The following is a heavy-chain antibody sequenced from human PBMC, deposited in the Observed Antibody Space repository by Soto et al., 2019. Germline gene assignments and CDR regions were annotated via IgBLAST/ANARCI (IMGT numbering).Heavy chain of an antibody. Sequence: LRLSCAASGFTFSNYAMSWVRQAPGKGLEWVSTFRDGRVSTYYADSVKGRFTISRDDSKNTLYLQMNNLRVEDTAVYYCAKDRGGGGYPLFDSWGQGTLVTVSS. CDR2: FRDGRVST. V-gene: IGHV3-23*01. D-gene: IGHD2-15*01. CDR1: GFTFSNYA. J-gene: IGHJ4*02. CDR3: AKDRGGGGYPLFDS.